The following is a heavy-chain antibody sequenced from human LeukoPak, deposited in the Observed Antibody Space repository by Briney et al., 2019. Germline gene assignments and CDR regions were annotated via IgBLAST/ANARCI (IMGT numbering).Heavy chain of an antibody. V-gene: IGHV1-46*03. CDR3: TTYHPGCCSSTSCYSYAFDI. CDR2: VNPSGGST. J-gene: IGHJ3*02. D-gene: IGHD2-2*02. CDR1: GYTFTSYY. Sequence: ASVKVSCKASGYTFTSYYMHWVRQAPGQGLEWMGIVNPSGGSTSYAQKFQGRITMTRDTSTSTVYMELSSLRSEDTAVYYCTTYHPGCCSSTSCYSYAFDIWGQGTMVTVSS.